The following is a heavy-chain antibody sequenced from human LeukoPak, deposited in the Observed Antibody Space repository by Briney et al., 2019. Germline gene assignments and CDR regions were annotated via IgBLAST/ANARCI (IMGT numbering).Heavy chain of an antibody. CDR2: IYYGGST. Sequence: SETLSLTCTVSGGSISSYYWSWIRQPPGKGLEWIGYIYYGGSTNYNPSLKSRVTLSVDTSKNQFSLKLSSVTAADTAVYYCARYSLGSDYDFWSGYAYTNWFDPWGQGTLVTVSS. D-gene: IGHD3-3*01. V-gene: IGHV4-59*08. J-gene: IGHJ5*02. CDR3: ARYSLGSDYDFWSGYAYTNWFDP. CDR1: GGSISSYY.